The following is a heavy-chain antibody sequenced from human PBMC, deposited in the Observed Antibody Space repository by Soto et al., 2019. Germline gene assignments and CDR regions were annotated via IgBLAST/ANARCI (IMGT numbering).Heavy chain of an antibody. D-gene: IGHD1-7*01. CDR3: ARSLPGTYGAFDL. V-gene: IGHV3-74*01. CDR2: ISGDGSST. J-gene: IGHJ3*01. Sequence: PGGSLRLSCAASEFTFRSYWMHWVRQSPGKGLVWVSRISGDGSSTTYADSVRGRCTISRDNAKNTVYLHMDSLRAEDTAVYYCARSLPGTYGAFDLWGQGTMVTVSS. CDR1: EFTFRSYW.